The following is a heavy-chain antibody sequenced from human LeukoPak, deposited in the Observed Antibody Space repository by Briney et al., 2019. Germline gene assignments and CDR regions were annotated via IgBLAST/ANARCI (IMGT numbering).Heavy chain of an antibody. CDR3: ARGARFRELFFDY. J-gene: IGHJ4*02. D-gene: IGHD3-10*01. CDR2: ISAYNGYT. CDR1: GYTFATYG. Sequence: ASVKVSCKTSGYTFATYGITWVRQAPGQGLEWMGWISAYNGYTNYAQNLQGRVTMTTDTSTSTAYVELRSLRSDDTAVYYCARGARFRELFFDYWGQGTLVTVSS. V-gene: IGHV1-18*01.